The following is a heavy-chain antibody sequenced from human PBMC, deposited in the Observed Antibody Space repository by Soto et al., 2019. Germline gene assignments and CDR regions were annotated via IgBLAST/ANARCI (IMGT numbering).Heavy chain of an antibody. D-gene: IGHD1-26*01. J-gene: IGHJ4*02. CDR1: GYAFTNYG. CDR2: ITVNSRNT. CDR3: ARGLGGGYYCRDY. V-gene: IGHV1-18*01. Sequence: QGQLEQSGAEVKRPGASVKVSCKASGYAFTNYGISWVRQAPGQGLEWMGWITVNSRNTKYAQKIQGRVTMSTDTSTSTAYMELRSLRYQDTAVYFCARGLGGGYYCRDYWGQGTLVTVST.